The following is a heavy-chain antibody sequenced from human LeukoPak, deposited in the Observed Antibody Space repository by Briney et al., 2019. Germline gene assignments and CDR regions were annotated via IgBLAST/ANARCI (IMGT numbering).Heavy chain of an antibody. D-gene: IGHD6-13*01. V-gene: IGHV3-30*04. CDR3: ARGIRGYSDY. CDR1: GFTFSSYA. J-gene: IGHJ4*02. CDR2: ISYDGSNK. Sequence: PGRSLRLSCAASGFTFSSYAMHWVRQAPGKGLEWVAVISYDGSNKYYADSVKGRFTISRDNSKNTLYLQMNSLRAGDTAVYYCARGIRGYSDYWGQGTLVTVSS.